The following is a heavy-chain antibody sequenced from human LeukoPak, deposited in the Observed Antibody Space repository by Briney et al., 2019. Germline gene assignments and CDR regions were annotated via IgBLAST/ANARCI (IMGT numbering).Heavy chain of an antibody. D-gene: IGHD4-11*01. CDR3: ARRLIDYTQRGFDP. CDR1: GGSFSGYY. Sequence: SETLSLTCAVYGGSFSGYYWSWIRQPPGKGLEWIGEINHSGSTNYNPSLKGRVTISVDTSKNQFSLKLSSVTAADTAVYYCARRLIDYTQRGFDPWGQGTLVTVSS. V-gene: IGHV4-34*01. J-gene: IGHJ5*02. CDR2: INHSGST.